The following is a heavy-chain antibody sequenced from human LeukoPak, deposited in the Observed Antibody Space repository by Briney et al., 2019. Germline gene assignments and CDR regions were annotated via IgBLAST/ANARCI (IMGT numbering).Heavy chain of an antibody. V-gene: IGHV1-69*01. CDR3: ARDLRDIVVVPAAIGNWFDP. Sequence: SVKVSCKASGGTFSSYAISWVRQAPGQGLEWMGGIIPIFGTANYAQKFQGRVTITADESTSTAYMELSSLRPEDTAVYYCARDLRDIVVVPAAIGNWFDPWGQGTLVTVSS. CDR1: GGTFSSYA. D-gene: IGHD2-2*02. J-gene: IGHJ5*02. CDR2: IIPIFGTA.